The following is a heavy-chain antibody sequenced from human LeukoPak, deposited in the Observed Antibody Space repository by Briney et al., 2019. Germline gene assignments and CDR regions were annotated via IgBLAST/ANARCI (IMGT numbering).Heavy chain of an antibody. J-gene: IGHJ4*02. CDR2: INPDGSSR. CDR3: AREARVGGALQY. Sequence: PGGSVEPPCAASGLTFSTYWMHWVRQAPGKGLAWVARINPDGSSRTYANSVQGRVTISRDTAKDTLFLQMNSLRAEDTAVYYCAREARVGGALQYWGQGTSQTVSS. D-gene: IGHD1-26*01. V-gene: IGHV3-74*03. CDR1: GLTFSTYW.